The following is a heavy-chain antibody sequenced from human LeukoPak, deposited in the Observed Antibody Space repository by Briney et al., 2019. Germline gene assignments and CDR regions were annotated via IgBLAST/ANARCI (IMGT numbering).Heavy chain of an antibody. CDR3: ARGFSEYYDFWSGYLDWYFDL. D-gene: IGHD3-3*01. J-gene: IGHJ2*01. Sequence: SETLSLTCAVYGGSFSGYYWSWIRQPPGKGLEWIGEINHSGGTNYNPSLKSRVTISVDTSKNQFSLKLSSVTAADTAVYYCARGFSEYYDFWSGYLDWYFDLWGRGTLVTVSS. V-gene: IGHV4-34*01. CDR2: INHSGGT. CDR1: GGSFSGYY.